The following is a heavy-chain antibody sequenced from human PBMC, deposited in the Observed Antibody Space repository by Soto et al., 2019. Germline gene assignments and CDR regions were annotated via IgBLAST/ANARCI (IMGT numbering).Heavy chain of an antibody. CDR3: ARGGGGAALADFDY. V-gene: IGHV3-64*02. D-gene: IGHD3-16*01. Sequence: PGGSLRLSCAASGFTFSSYAMHWVRQAPGKGLECVSTISSNGDSTYYVDSVKGRFTISRDNSKNTLYLQMGSLRAEDMAVYYCARGGGGAALADFDYWGQGALVTVSS. CDR1: GFTFSSYA. CDR2: ISSNGDST. J-gene: IGHJ4*02.